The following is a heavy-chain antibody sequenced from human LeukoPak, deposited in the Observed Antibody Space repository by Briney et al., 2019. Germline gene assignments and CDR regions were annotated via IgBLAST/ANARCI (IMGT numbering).Heavy chain of an antibody. CDR1: GYAFTSYD. J-gene: IGHJ4*02. Sequence: EASVKVSCKASGYAFTSYDINWVRQATGQGLEWMGWMNPNSGNTGYAQEFQGRVTMTRNTSISTAYMELSSLRSEDTAVYYCARGAIAAQYWGQGTLVTVSS. CDR3: ARGAIAAQY. CDR2: MNPNSGNT. D-gene: IGHD6-13*01. V-gene: IGHV1-8*01.